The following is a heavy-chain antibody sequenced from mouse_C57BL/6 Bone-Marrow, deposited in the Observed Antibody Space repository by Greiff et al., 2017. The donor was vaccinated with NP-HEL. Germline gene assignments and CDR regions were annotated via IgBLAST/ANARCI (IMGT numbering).Heavy chain of an antibody. CDR1: GYTFTSYW. Sequence: QVQLKQSGAELAKPGASVKLSCKASGYTFTSYWMHWVKQRPGQGLEWIGYINPSSGYTKYNQKFKDKATLTADKSSSTAYMQLSSLTYEDSAVYYCARTNLGDYYYGSSALDYWGQGTTLTVSS. J-gene: IGHJ2*01. CDR3: ARTNLGDYYYGSSALDY. D-gene: IGHD1-1*01. V-gene: IGHV1-7*01. CDR2: INPSSGYT.